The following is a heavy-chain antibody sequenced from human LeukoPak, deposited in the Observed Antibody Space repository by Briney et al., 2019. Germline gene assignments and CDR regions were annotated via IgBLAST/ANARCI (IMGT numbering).Heavy chain of an antibody. V-gene: IGHV3-7*01. CDR2: IKQDGSEK. Sequence: PGGSLRLSCAASGFTFSSYWMSWVRQAPGKGLEWVANIKQDGSEKYYVDSVEGRFTISRDNAKNSLYLQMNSLRAEDTAVYYCARGGIWSPYYFDYWGQGTLVTVSS. CDR3: ARGGIWSPYYFDY. CDR1: GFTFSSYW. D-gene: IGHD2/OR15-2a*01. J-gene: IGHJ4*02.